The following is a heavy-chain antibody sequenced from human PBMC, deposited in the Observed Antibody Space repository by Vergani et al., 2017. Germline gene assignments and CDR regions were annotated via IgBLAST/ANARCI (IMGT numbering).Heavy chain of an antibody. CDR1: GFTFSSYG. CDR3: AKDALADDAVDI. Sequence: QVQLVESGGGVVQPGRSLRLSCAASGFTFSSYGMHWVRQAPGKGLEWVAVIWYDGSNKYYADSVKGRFTISRDNSKNTLYLQMNSLRTEDTAVYYCAKDALADDAVDIWGQGTMVTVSS. V-gene: IGHV3-33*06. J-gene: IGHJ3*02. D-gene: IGHD2-15*01. CDR2: IWYDGSNK.